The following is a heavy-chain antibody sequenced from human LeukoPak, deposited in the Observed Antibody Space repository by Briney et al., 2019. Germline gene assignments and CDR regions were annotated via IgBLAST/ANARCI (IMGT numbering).Heavy chain of an antibody. CDR3: ARGGYCSSSSCYGDDAFDI. CDR2: IYYSGST. V-gene: IGHV4-59*01. D-gene: IGHD2-2*01. CDR1: GGSISNYY. J-gene: IGHJ3*02. Sequence: SETLSLTCTVSGGSISNYYWSWIRQSPGEGLGWIGYIYYSGSTNYNPSLMSRVTISVDTPRNQFSLRLSSVTAADTAMYYCARGGYCSSSSCYGDDAFDIWGQGTMVTVSS.